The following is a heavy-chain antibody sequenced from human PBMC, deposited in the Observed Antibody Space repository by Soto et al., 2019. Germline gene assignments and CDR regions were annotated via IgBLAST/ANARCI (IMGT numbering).Heavy chain of an antibody. D-gene: IGHD3-22*01. CDR3: ATGHWGYDSGCCYLYYYYGMDV. CDR1: GFTFSSYA. CDR2: ISGGGGSR. V-gene: IGHV3-23*01. J-gene: IGHJ6*02. Sequence: GGSLRLSCAASGFTFSSYAMSWVRQAPGKGLEWVSAISGGGGSRYYADSVKGRFTISRDDSKNTLYLQMNSLRAEDTAVYYSATGHWGYDSGCCYLYYYYGMDVWGQGTTVTV.